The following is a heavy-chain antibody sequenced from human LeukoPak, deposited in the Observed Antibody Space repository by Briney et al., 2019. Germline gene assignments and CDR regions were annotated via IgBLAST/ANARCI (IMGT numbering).Heavy chain of an antibody. Sequence: ASVKVSCKASGCTFTSYGISWVRQAPGQGLEWMGWISAYNGNTNYAQKLQGRVTMTTDTSTSTAYMELRSLRSDDTAVYYCARDQRDWYCSSTSCNTYYYYGMDVWGQGTTVTVSS. V-gene: IGHV1-18*01. CDR1: GCTFTSYG. D-gene: IGHD2-2*01. CDR3: ARDQRDWYCSSTSCNTYYYYGMDV. CDR2: ISAYNGNT. J-gene: IGHJ6*02.